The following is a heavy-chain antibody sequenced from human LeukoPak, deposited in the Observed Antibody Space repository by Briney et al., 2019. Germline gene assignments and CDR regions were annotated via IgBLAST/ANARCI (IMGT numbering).Heavy chain of an antibody. J-gene: IGHJ4*02. CDR3: ARDRSSNEYYFDY. V-gene: IGHV3-30-3*01. CDR1: GFTFSSYA. Sequence: GGSLRLSCAASGFTFSSYAMHWVRQAPGKGLEWVAVISYDGSNKYYADSVKGRFTISRDNSKNTLYLQMNSLRAEDTAVYYCARDRSSNEYYFDYWGQGTLVPSPQ. CDR2: ISYDGSNK. D-gene: IGHD2-2*01.